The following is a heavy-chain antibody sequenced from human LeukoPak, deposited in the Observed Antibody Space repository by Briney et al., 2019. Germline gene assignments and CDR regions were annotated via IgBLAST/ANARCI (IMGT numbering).Heavy chain of an antibody. Sequence: GASVKVSCKVSGYSLTELSLHWVRQAPGKGLEWMRGLDPADGEMIYTQMFQGRITMTEDSSTDTAYMEMSSLRSDDTAVYYCATGRTKWDLLNYWGQGTLVTVSS. CDR3: ATGRTKWDLLNY. V-gene: IGHV1-24*01. D-gene: IGHD1-26*01. CDR2: LDPADGEM. J-gene: IGHJ4*02. CDR1: GYSLTELS.